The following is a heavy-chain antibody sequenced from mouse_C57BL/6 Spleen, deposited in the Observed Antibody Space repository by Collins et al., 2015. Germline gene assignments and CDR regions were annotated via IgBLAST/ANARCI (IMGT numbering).Heavy chain of an antibody. CDR2: IYPGSGST. J-gene: IGHJ4*01. D-gene: IGHD2-4*01. V-gene: IGHV1-55*01. CDR3: AMIHYYAMDY. CDR1: SYTFTSYW. Sequence: QVQLQQPGAELVKPGASVKMSCKASSYTFTSYWITWVKQRPGQGLEWIGDIYPGSGSTTYNEKFKTKATLTIDTSSSTAYMQLSSLTSEDSAVYYCAMIHYYAMDYWGQGTSVTVSS.